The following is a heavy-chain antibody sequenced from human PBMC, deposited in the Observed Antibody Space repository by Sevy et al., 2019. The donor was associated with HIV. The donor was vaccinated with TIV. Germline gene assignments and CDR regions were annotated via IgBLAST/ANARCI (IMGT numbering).Heavy chain of an antibody. D-gene: IGHD3-16*02. V-gene: IGHV4-34*01. J-gene: IGHJ4*02. Sequence: SETLSLTCAVYGGSFSGYYWSWIRQPPGKGLEWIGEINHSGSTNYNPSLKSRVTISVDTSKNQFSQKLSSVTAADTDVYYCARVETRNDYDWGSYRYTDPLVDYWGQGTLVTVSS. CDR2: INHSGST. CDR1: GGSFSGYY. CDR3: ARVETRNDYDWGSYRYTDPLVDY.